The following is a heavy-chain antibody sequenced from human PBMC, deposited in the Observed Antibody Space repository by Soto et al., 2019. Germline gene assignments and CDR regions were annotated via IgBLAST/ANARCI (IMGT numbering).Heavy chain of an antibody. J-gene: IGHJ4*02. CDR2: INHGGST. D-gene: IGHD1-26*01. CDR1: TGYISSGNW. Sequence: SETLSLTCAVSTGYISSGNWWSWVRQPPGKGLEWIGEINHGGSTNYNPSLKSRVTMSVDKSRGHFSLRLSSVTAADTAVYFCARDREAGSLSGFDYWGQGALVTVSS. V-gene: IGHV4-4*02. CDR3: ARDREAGSLSGFDY.